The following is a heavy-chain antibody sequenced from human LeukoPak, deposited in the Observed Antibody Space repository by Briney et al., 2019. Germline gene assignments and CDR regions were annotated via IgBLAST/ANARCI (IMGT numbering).Heavy chain of an antibody. Sequence: PGGSLRLSCAASGFTFSIYSMNWVRQAPGKGLEWVSSIGSSSSYIYYADSVKGRFTISRDNAKNSLYLQMNSLRAEDTAVYYCGRVKEASAFDIWGQGTMVTVSS. CDR2: IGSSSSYI. CDR3: GRVKEASAFDI. J-gene: IGHJ3*02. CDR1: GFTFSIYS. V-gene: IGHV3-21*04. D-gene: IGHD5-12*01.